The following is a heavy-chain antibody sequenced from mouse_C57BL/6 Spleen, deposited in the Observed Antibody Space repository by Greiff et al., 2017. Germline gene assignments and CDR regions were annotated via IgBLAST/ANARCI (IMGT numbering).Heavy chain of an antibody. CDR1: GYAFTNYL. J-gene: IGHJ2*01. CDR2: INPGSGGT. D-gene: IGHD1-1*01. Sequence: QVQLQQSEAELVRPGTSVKVSCKASGYAFTNYLIEWVKQRPGQGLEWIGVINPGSGGTNYNEKFKGKATLTADKSSSTAYMQLSSLTSEDSAVYFCARTGSSYYFDYWGQGTTLTVSS. CDR3: ARTGSSYYFDY. V-gene: IGHV1-54*01.